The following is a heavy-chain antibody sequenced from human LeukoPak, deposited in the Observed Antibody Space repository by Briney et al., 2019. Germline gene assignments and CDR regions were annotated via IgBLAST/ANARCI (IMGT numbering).Heavy chain of an antibody. V-gene: IGHV4-59*01. CDR3: ATGYYEPFAT. D-gene: IGHD3-22*01. CDR1: GASLSSYY. CDR2: ISDTGKT. J-gene: IGHJ5*02. Sequence: PSETLPLTCNVSGASLSSYYWDWLRQSPGRGLEWIGYISDTGKTDSNPSLKSRVTISLATSKNQFSLRLTSVTAADSAVYFCATGYYEPFATWGPGIMVSVSS.